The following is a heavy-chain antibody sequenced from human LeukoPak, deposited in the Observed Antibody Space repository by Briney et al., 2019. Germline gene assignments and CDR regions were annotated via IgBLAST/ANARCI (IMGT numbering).Heavy chain of an antibody. CDR1: GGSISSGGYY. CDR3: ARYSSLYFDAFDI. CDR2: IYYSGST. J-gene: IGHJ3*02. V-gene: IGHV4-31*03. D-gene: IGHD2-15*01. Sequence: SQTLSLTCTVSGGSISSGGYYWSWIRQHPGKGLEWIGYIYYSGSTYYNPSLKSRVTISVDTSKNQFSLKLSSVTAADTAVYYCARYSSLYFDAFDIWGQGTMVTVSS.